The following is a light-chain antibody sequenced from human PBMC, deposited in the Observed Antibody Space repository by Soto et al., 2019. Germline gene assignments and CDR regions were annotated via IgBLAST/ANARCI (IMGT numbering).Light chain of an antibody. CDR1: QSVSNS. V-gene: IGKV3-11*01. CDR3: QQRGDWPRIT. J-gene: IGKJ5*01. Sequence: EIVLTHSPATLSXXXXXXXXXXXRASQSVSNSLAWYQQKPGQAPRLLMSDVATRATGIPARFSGSGSGTDFTLTISSLEPEDFAVYYCQQRGDWPRITFGQGTRLEIK. CDR2: DVA.